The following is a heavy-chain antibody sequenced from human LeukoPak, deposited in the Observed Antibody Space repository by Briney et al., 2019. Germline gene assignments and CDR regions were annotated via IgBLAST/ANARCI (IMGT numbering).Heavy chain of an antibody. CDR3: AKGQDTYGHPFDY. CDR2: LSGSGASA. D-gene: IGHD5-18*01. J-gene: IGHJ4*02. V-gene: IGHV3-23*01. Sequence: HTGGSLRLSCEASGFTFSPYAMTWVRQAPGKGLEWVSSLSGSGASAYYADSVKGRFIISGDNSKNTLYLQMNSLRAEDTAVYYCAKGQDTYGHPFDYWGQGTLVTVSS. CDR1: GFTFSPYA.